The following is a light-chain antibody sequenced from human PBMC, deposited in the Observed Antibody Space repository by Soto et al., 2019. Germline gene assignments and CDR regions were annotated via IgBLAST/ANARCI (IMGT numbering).Light chain of an antibody. Sequence: QTVVTQEPSLTVSPGGTVTLTCGSSTGTLTSGHFPYWFQQKPGQAPRALIFDTSKKYSWTPARFSGSLLGGKAALTLSGAQPEDEADFYCLLYFDVARVFGGGTKLTVL. V-gene: IGLV7-46*01. CDR2: DTS. CDR1: TGTLTSGHF. CDR3: LLYFDVARV. J-gene: IGLJ2*01.